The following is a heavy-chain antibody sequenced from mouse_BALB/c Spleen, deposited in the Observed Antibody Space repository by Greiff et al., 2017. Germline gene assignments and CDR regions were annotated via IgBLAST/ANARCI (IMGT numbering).Heavy chain of an antibody. CDR1: GYTFTSYW. CDR3: ARGGYDAY. J-gene: IGHJ3*01. Sequence: QVQLQQSGAELARPGASVKLSCKASGYTFTSYWMQWVKQRPGQGLEWIGAIYPGDGDTRYTQKFKGKATLTADKSSSTAYMQLSSLASEDSAVYYCARGGYDAYWGQGTLVTVSA. CDR2: IYPGDGDT. D-gene: IGHD2-14*01. V-gene: IGHV1-87*01.